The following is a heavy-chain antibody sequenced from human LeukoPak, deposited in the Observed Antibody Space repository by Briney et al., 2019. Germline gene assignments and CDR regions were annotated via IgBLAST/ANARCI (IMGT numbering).Heavy chain of an antibody. Sequence: SVKVSCKASGGTFSSYAISWVRQAPGQGLEWMGGIIPIFGTANYAQKFQGRVTITTDESTSTAYMELSSLRSEDTAVYYCARGCSGGSCYDYWCQGTLVTVSS. CDR1: GGTFSSYA. CDR2: IIPIFGTA. CDR3: ARGCSGGSCYDY. D-gene: IGHD2-15*01. V-gene: IGHV1-69*05. J-gene: IGHJ4*02.